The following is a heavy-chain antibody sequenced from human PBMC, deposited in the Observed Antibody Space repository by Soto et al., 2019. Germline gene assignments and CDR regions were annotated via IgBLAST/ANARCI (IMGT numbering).Heavy chain of an antibody. V-gene: IGHV5-51*01. CDR1: GYSFTSYW. D-gene: IGHD6-19*01. Sequence: GESLKISCKGSGYSFTSYWIGWVRQMPGKGLEWMGIIYPGDSDTRYSPSFQGQVTISADKSISTAYLQWSSLKASDTAMYYCARSLSSGRYYYYGMDVWGQGTTVTVSS. CDR2: IYPGDSDT. CDR3: ARSLSSGRYYYYGMDV. J-gene: IGHJ6*02.